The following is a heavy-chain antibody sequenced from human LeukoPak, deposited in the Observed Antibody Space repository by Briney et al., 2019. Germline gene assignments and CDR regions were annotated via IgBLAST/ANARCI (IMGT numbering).Heavy chain of an antibody. J-gene: IGHJ4*02. D-gene: IGHD3-16*02. Sequence: ASVTVSCKASGYTFTGYYMHWVGQAPGQGLEGMGWINPNSGGTNYAQKFQGRVTMTRDTSISTAYMELSRLRSDDTAVYYCARGGHLGELSSTFDYWGQGTLVTVSS. V-gene: IGHV1-2*02. CDR3: ARGGHLGELSSTFDY. CDR2: INPNSGGT. CDR1: GYTFTGYY.